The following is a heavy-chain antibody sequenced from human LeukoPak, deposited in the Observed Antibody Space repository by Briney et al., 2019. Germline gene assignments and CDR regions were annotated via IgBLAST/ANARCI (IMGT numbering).Heavy chain of an antibody. Sequence: SGGSLRLSCAASGFTFDDYGMSWVRQAPGKGLEWVSGINWNGGSTGYADSVKGRFTISRDNAKNSLYLQMNSLRAEDTALYYCARDGSGNNYYYYYMDVWGKGTTVTVSS. CDR3: ARDGSGNNYYYYYMDV. CDR2: INWNGGST. D-gene: IGHD3-10*01. CDR1: GFTFDDYG. V-gene: IGHV3-20*04. J-gene: IGHJ6*03.